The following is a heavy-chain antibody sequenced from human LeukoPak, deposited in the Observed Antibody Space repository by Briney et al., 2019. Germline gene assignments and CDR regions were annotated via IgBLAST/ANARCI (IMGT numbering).Heavy chain of an antibody. Sequence: SGTLSLTCAVYGGSFSGYYWSWIRQPPGKGLEWIGEINHSGSTNYNPSLKSRVTISVDTSKNQFSLKLSSVTAADTAVYYCARLPRYGSGSYGGPYYYYYYMDVWGKGTTVTISS. D-gene: IGHD3-10*01. CDR1: GGSFSGYY. V-gene: IGHV4-34*01. CDR2: INHSGST. CDR3: ARLPRYGSGSYGGPYYYYYYMDV. J-gene: IGHJ6*03.